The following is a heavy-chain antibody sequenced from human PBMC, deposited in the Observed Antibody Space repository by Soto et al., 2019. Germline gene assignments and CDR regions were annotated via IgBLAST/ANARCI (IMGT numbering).Heavy chain of an antibody. CDR3: ARGNHRWLQWWDFDL. J-gene: IGHJ2*01. CDR2: IIPIFGTV. D-gene: IGHD5-12*01. V-gene: IGHV1-69*12. Sequence: QVQLVQSGAEVKKPGSSVKVSCKASGGTFSNYPVSWVRQAPGQGLEWMGGIIPIFGTVNYAQKFQGRLTITADESPSTAYMELSSLRSEDTAVYYCARGNHRWLQWWDFDLWGRGTLVTVSS. CDR1: GGTFSNYP.